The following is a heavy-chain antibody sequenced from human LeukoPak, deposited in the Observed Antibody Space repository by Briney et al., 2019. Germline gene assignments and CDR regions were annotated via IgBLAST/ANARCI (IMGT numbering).Heavy chain of an antibody. CDR2: ISGSGDNT. Sequence: GGTLRLSCAASGFTFSSHGMSWVRQAPGKGLEWVSTISGSGDNTYYADSVKGRFTISRDNSKNTLYLQMNSLRAEDTAVYYCARVTYGSGTYGAFDYWGQGTLVTVSS. CDR1: GFTFSSHG. J-gene: IGHJ4*02. D-gene: IGHD3-10*01. V-gene: IGHV3-23*01. CDR3: ARVTYGSGTYGAFDY.